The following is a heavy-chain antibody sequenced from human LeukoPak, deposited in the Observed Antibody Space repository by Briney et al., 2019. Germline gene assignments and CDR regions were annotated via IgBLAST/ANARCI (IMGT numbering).Heavy chain of an antibody. Sequence: SETLSLTCAVYGESFSGYFLNWIRQPPGKGLEWIGEINHSGSTNYNPSLKSRVTVSVDTSKNQFSLKLSSVAAADTAVYYCAKPGGGDGYNFFYWGQGTLVTVSS. J-gene: IGHJ4*02. CDR1: GESFSGYF. D-gene: IGHD5-24*01. CDR2: INHSGST. V-gene: IGHV4-34*01. CDR3: AKPGGGDGYNFFY.